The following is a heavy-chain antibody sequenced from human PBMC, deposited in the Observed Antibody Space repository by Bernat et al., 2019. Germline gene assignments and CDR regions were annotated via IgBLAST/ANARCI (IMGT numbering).Heavy chain of an antibody. J-gene: IGHJ5*02. CDR2: ISYDGSNK. V-gene: IGHV3-30*03. Sequence: VQLVESGGGVVQPGRSLRLSCAASGFTFSSYGMHWVRQAPGKGLEWVAVISYDGSNKYYADSVKGRFTISRDNSKNTLYLQMNSLRAEDTAVYYCARERGPEFDPWGQGTLVTVSS. CDR3: ARERGPEFDP. D-gene: IGHD3-16*01. CDR1: GFTFSSYG.